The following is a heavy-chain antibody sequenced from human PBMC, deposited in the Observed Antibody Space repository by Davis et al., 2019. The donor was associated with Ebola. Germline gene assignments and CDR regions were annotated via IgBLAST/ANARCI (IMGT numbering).Heavy chain of an antibody. D-gene: IGHD6-13*01. CDR1: GYTFTTYP. CDR3: ARDGPHPLAIHSRGMDV. V-gene: IGHV1-3*01. J-gene: IGHJ6*02. CDR2: INVANGNT. Sequence: ASVKVSCKASGYTFTTYPIHWVRQAPGQRLEWMGWINVANGNTQYSEKFQGRVTISRDTSASTAYMGLSSLRSEDTAVYYCARDGPHPLAIHSRGMDVWGQGTTVTVSS.